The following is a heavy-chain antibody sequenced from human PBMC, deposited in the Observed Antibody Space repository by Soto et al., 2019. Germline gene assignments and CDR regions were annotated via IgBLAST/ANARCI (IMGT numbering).Heavy chain of an antibody. CDR2: IYHSGST. V-gene: IGHV4-38-2*02. J-gene: IGHJ5*02. Sequence: PSETLSLTCAVSGYSISSGYYWGWIRQPPGKGLEWIGSIYHSGSTYYNPSLKSRVTISVDTSKNQFSLKLSSVTAADTAVYYCAREGTVVTGDWFDPWGQGTLVTVSS. CDR1: GYSISSGYY. CDR3: AREGTVVTGDWFDP. D-gene: IGHD2-15*01.